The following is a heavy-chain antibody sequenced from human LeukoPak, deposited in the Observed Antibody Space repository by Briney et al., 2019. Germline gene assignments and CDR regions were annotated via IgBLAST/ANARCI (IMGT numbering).Heavy chain of an antibody. CDR3: ARATGHCSGGSCRWVGYYYYMDV. CDR1: GGSISSYY. V-gene: IGHV4-4*07. Sequence: SETLSLACTVSGGSISSYYWSWIRQPAGKGLEWIGRIYTSGSTNYNPSLKSRVTISVDTSKNQFSLKLSSVTAADTAVYYCARATGHCSGGSCRWVGYYYYMDVWGKGTTVTVSS. CDR2: IYTSGST. D-gene: IGHD2-15*01. J-gene: IGHJ6*03.